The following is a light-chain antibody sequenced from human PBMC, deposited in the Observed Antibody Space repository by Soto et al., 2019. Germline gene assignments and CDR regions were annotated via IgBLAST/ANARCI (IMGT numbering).Light chain of an antibody. V-gene: IGKV3-20*01. CDR2: GAS. J-gene: IGKJ5*01. CDR3: LHFRA. Sequence: EVVLTQYTGTLSLSPGERATLSCRASQSVSSSYVAWYQQKRGQAPRLLMYGASSRATGIPDRFSGSGSGTDFTLTISRLEPEDFVLYYCLHFRAFGQGTLLEIK. CDR1: QSVSSSY.